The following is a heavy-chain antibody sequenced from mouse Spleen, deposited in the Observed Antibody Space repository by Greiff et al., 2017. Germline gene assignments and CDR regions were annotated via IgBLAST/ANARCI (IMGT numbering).Heavy chain of an antibody. Sequence: EVQLQQSGPELVKPGASVKISCKASGYTFTDYYMNWVKQSHGKSLEWIGDINPNNGGTSYNQKFKGKATLTVDKSSSTAYMELRSLTSEDSAVYDCARYHYSNDFDYWGQGTTLTVSS. D-gene: IGHD2-5*01. CDR2: INPNNGGT. V-gene: IGHV1-26*01. CDR3: ARYHYSNDFDY. CDR1: GYTFTDYY. J-gene: IGHJ2*01.